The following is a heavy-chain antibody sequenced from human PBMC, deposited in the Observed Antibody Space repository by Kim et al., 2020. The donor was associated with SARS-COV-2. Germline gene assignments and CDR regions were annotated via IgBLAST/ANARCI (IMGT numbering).Heavy chain of an antibody. J-gene: IGHJ3*01. Sequence: SETLSLTCSVSGGSINNSAYYWAWIRQPPGKGLEWLGTVSHIGGTYYNTSLTSRRTISGDTSKNQCSLKLGSVTAADTAVYFCARNDHRTGTFFDVWG. V-gene: IGHV4-39*01. CDR3: ARNDHRTGTFFDV. D-gene: IGHD1-1*01. CDR2: VSHIGGT. CDR1: GGSINNSAYY.